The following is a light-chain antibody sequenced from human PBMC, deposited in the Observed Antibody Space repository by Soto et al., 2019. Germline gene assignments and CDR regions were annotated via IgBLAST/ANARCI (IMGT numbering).Light chain of an antibody. CDR3: CSYAGSSTSVV. CDR1: SSDVGSYNL. Sequence: QSVLTQPVSVSGSPGQSITISCTGTSSDVGSYNLVSWYQQQPGKAPKLMIYEGSKRPSGVSNRFSGSKSGNTASLTISGLQAEDEADYYCCSYAGSSTSVVFGGGTKVTVL. V-gene: IGLV2-23*01. CDR2: EGS. J-gene: IGLJ2*01.